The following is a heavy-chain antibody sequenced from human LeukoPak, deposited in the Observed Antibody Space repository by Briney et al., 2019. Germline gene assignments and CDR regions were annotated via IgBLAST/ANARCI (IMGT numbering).Heavy chain of an antibody. V-gene: IGHV3-30*18. CDR1: GFTFSSYG. CDR3: AKDAAAGTRPYSSDY. Sequence: PGGSLRLSCAASGFTFSSYGMHWVRQAPGKGLEWVAVISYDVSNKYYADSVKGRFTISRDNSKNTLYLQMNSLRAEDTAVYYCAKDAAAGTRPYSSDYWGQGTLVTVSS. CDR2: ISYDVSNK. D-gene: IGHD6-13*01. J-gene: IGHJ4*02.